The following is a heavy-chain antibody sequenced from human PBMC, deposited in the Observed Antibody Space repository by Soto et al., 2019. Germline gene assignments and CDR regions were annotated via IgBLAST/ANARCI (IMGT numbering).Heavy chain of an antibody. D-gene: IGHD2-15*01. CDR3: VRQPGGVATPGDDY. Sequence: QVPLVQSGAEVKKPGASVKVSCEASGYPFTAFDINWVRQAAGQGLEWMGWMNPSSGDSVFAQRFQDRITMTRTTSISTAYMELSRLTSDDTAVYYCVRQPGGVATPGDDYWGQGTLVTVSS. CDR1: GYPFTAFD. V-gene: IGHV1-8*01. J-gene: IGHJ4*02. CDR2: MNPSSGDS.